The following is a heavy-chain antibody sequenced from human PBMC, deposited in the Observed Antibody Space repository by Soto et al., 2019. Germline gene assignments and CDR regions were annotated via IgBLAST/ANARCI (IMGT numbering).Heavy chain of an antibody. D-gene: IGHD6-13*01. CDR2: INPNSGGT. CDR3: ARERAAGYYYYGMDV. CDR1: GYTFTGYY. V-gene: IGHV1-2*02. J-gene: IGHJ6*02. Sequence: GASVKVSCKASGYTFTGYYMHWVRQAPGQGLEWMGWINPNSGGTNYAQKFQGRVTMTRDTSISTAYMELSRLRSDDTAVYYCARERAAGYYYYGMDVWGQGTTVTDSS.